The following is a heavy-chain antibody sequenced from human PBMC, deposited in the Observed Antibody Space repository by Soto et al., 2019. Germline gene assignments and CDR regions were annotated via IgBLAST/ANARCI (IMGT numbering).Heavy chain of an antibody. V-gene: IGHV1-8*01. CDR3: GGVGGSTHP. J-gene: IGHJ5*02. Sequence: QVQLVQSGAEVKKPGASVKVSCKASGYPFTSYDINWVRQATGQGLEWMGWMNPNSGYTGYAQKFQGRVTMTRNTSIGTAYMELSSRRSEAPAVYYCGGVGGSTHPWGQGTLVTVSS. CDR1: GYPFTSYD. D-gene: IGHD3-10*01. CDR2: MNPNSGYT.